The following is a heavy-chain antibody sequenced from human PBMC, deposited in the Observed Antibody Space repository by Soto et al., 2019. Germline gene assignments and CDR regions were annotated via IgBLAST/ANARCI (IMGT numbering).Heavy chain of an antibody. CDR1: GFTFSSYG. J-gene: IGHJ6*02. D-gene: IGHD3-3*01. Sequence: GGSLRLSCAASGFTFSSYGMHWVRQAPGKGLEWVAVIWYDGSNKYYADSVKGRFTISRDNSKNTLYLQMNSLRAEDTAVYYCAREEFRGRFLEWFKTYGMDVWGQGTTVTVSS. CDR2: IWYDGSNK. V-gene: IGHV3-33*01. CDR3: AREEFRGRFLEWFKTYGMDV.